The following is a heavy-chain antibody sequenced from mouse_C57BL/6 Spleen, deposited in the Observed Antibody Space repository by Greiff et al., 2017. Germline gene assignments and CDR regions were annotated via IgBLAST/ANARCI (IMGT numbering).Heavy chain of an antibody. Sequence: QVQLQQPGAELVKPGASVKLSCKASGYTFTSYWMHWVKQRPGQGLEWIGMIHPNSGSTNYNEKFKSKATLTVDKSSSTAYMQLSSLTSEDSAVYYCARGGENGRSYGYFDVWGTGTTVTVSS. V-gene: IGHV1-64*01. CDR2: IHPNSGST. CDR1: GYTFTSYW. D-gene: IGHD1-1*01. J-gene: IGHJ1*03. CDR3: ARGGENGRSYGYFDV.